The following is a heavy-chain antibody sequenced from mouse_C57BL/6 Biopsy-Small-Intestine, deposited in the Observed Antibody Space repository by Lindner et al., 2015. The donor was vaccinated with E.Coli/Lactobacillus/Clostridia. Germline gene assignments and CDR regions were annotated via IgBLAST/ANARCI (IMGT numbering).Heavy chain of an antibody. CDR3: ARRELGDYYDMDN. Sequence: VQLQESGAELAKPGASVKLSCKASGYTFTNYWIHWVQQRPGQGLEWIGYIDPSSGYSKYSRKFKDKATLTADKSSSTAYMQLSSLTYEDSAVYYCARRELGDYYDMDNWGQGTPVTASS. CDR2: IDPSSGYS. D-gene: IGHD4-1*01. J-gene: IGHJ4*01. CDR1: GYTFTNYW. V-gene: IGHV1-7*01.